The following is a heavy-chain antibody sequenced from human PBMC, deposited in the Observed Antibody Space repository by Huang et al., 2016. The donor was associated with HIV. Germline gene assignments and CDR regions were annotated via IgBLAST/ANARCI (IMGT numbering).Heavy chain of an antibody. V-gene: IGHV1-18*01. J-gene: IGHJ4*02. CDR2: INPYNGNT. CDR3: ARLWSRDGYNWDY. CDR1: GYIFSDYL. Sequence: QVQLVQSGVEVKKPGASVKVPCKASGYIFSDYLITWVRQAPGQGLEWMGWINPYNGNTKYAQKCQDRVTMTTDTSTSTAYMELRGLRSGDTALYYCARLWSRDGYNWDYWGQGTLVTVPS. D-gene: IGHD5-12*01.